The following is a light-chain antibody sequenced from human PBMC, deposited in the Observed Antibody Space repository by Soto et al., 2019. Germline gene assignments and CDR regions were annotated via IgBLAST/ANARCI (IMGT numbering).Light chain of an antibody. Sequence: DIQLTQSPSFLSASVGDRVTMTCRASQGVSTYLAWYQQKPGKAPKLLIYGASTLQSGVPSRFSGSGSGTEFALAISSLQPEDFATYYCQKYDRAPFTFGPGTKVDIK. CDR2: GAS. J-gene: IGKJ3*01. V-gene: IGKV1-9*01. CDR3: QKYDRAPFT. CDR1: QGVSTY.